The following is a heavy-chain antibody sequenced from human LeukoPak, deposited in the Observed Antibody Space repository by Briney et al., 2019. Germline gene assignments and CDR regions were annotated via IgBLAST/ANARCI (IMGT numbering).Heavy chain of an antibody. V-gene: IGHV3-20*01. CDR3: ARVRMGSSDWYFDL. CDR2: INWNGGGT. D-gene: IGHD6-19*01. Sequence: GGSLRLSCAASGFTLDGYGLSWVRQFPGKGLEWVSGINWNGGGTGYGDSVKGRFTISRDNAKNSLYLQMNSLRAEDTALYHCARVRMGSSDWYFDLWGQGTLVTVSS. J-gene: IGHJ4*02. CDR1: GFTLDGYG.